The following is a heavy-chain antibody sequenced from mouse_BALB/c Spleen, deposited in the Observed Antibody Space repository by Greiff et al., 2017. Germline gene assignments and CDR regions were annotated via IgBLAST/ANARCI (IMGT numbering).Heavy chain of an antibody. J-gene: IGHJ4*01. CDR1: GFNINDYY. Sequence: EVQLQQSGAELVRPGALVKLSCKASGFNINDYYMHWVKQRPEQGLEWIGWIDPENGNTIYDPKFQGKASITADTSSNTAYLQLSSLTSEDTAVYYCARRRYDGGMDYGGQGTSVTVSS. V-gene: IGHV14-1*02. CDR3: ARRRYDGGMDY. CDR2: IDPENGNT. D-gene: IGHD2-14*01.